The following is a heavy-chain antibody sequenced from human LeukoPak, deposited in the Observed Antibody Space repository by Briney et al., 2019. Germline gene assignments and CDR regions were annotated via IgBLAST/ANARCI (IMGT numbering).Heavy chain of an antibody. V-gene: IGHV4-59*01. CDR2: IYYSGST. J-gene: IGHJ4*02. D-gene: IGHD3-22*01. Sequence: SETLSLTCTVSGGSISSYYWSWIRQPPGKGLEWIGYIYYSGSTNYNPSLKSRVTISVDTSKNQFSLKLSSVTAADTAVYYCARAPCDRFPFDYWGQGTLVTVSS. CDR1: GGSISSYY. CDR3: ARAPCDRFPFDY.